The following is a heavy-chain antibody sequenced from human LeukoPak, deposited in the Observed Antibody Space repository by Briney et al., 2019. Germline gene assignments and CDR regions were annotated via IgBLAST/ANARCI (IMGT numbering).Heavy chain of an antibody. D-gene: IGHD6-25*01. J-gene: IGHJ4*02. CDR3: ATRTAALIDY. V-gene: IGHV1-46*01. Sequence: ASVKVSCKASGYTFTSYYMHWVRQAPGQGLEWMGIINPSGGSTSYAQKFQGRVTMTRDTSTSTAYMELSSLRSEDTAVYYCATRTAALIDYWGQGTLVTVSS. CDR2: INPSGGST. CDR1: GYTFTSYY.